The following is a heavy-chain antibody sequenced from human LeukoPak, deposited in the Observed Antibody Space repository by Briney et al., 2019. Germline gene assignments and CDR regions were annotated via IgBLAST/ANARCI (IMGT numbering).Heavy chain of an antibody. Sequence: GASVKVSCKASGYSFTSYYIHWVRQAPGQGLEWMGRINPSSGGTNYAQKFQGRVTMTRDTSITTAYMGLSSLRSDDTAVYYCAREPGGSFDYFDYWGQGTLVTVSS. V-gene: IGHV1-2*06. D-gene: IGHD3-10*01. CDR1: GYSFTSYY. CDR2: INPSSGGT. J-gene: IGHJ4*02. CDR3: AREPGGSFDYFDY.